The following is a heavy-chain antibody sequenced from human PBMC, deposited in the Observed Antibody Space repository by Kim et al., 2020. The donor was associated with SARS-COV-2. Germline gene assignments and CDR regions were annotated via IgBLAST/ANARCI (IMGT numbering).Heavy chain of an antibody. J-gene: IGHJ4*02. D-gene: IGHD6-19*01. CDR2: T. CDR3: AKASSGGGDFDY. Sequence: TFYADSVRGRFTISRDNSKNTLYLQMDSLTAEDTALYYGAKASSGGGDFDYWGQGTLVTVSS. V-gene: IGHV3-23*01.